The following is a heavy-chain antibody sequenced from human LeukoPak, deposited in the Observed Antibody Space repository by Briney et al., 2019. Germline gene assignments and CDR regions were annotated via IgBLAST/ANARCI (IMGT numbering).Heavy chain of an antibody. CDR1: GGSISGSSYY. CDR3: ARDRPLQYYDFWSGYYTEAFDI. D-gene: IGHD3-3*01. J-gene: IGHJ3*02. V-gene: IGHV4-39*07. CDR2: IYYSGST. Sequence: SETLSLTCTVSGGSISGSSYYWGWIRQPPGKGLEWIGSIYYSGSTYYNPSLKSRVTISVDTSKNQFSLKLSSVTAADTAVYYCARDRPLQYYDFWSGYYTEAFDIWGQGTMVTVSS.